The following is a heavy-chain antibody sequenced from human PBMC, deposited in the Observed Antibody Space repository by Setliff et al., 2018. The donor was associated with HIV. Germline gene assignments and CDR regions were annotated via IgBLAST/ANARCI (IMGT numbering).Heavy chain of an antibody. Sequence: GGSLRLSCAASGFTFSTYWMSWVRQAPGKGLEWVSAISGSGGSTYYADSVKGRFTISRDNSKNTLYLQMNSLRAEDTAVYYCARDAAAPAAIEGAFDIWGQGTMVTVSS. J-gene: IGHJ3*02. D-gene: IGHD2-2*02. CDR1: GFTFSTYW. CDR2: ISGSGGST. V-gene: IGHV3-23*01. CDR3: ARDAAAPAAIEGAFDI.